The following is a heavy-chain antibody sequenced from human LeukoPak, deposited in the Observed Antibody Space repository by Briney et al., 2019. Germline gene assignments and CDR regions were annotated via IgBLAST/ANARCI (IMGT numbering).Heavy chain of an antibody. J-gene: IGHJ4*02. V-gene: IGHV4-39*01. CDR2: IYYSGST. CDR1: GGSINSSSYY. D-gene: IGHD3-22*01. Sequence: SETLSLTCTVSGGSINSSSYYWGWIRQPPGKGLEWIGSIYYSGSTYYNPSLKSRVTISVDTSKNQFSLKLSSVTAADTAVYYCARQGYYYDSSGYAWGQGTLVTVSS. CDR3: ARQGYYYDSSGYA.